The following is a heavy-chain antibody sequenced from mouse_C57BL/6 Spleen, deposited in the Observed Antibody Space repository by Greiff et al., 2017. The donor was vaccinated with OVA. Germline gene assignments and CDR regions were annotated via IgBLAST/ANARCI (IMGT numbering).Heavy chain of an antibody. J-gene: IGHJ4*01. D-gene: IGHD2-4*01. V-gene: IGHV2-9*01. CDR3: AKGGGHYDYAMDY. Sequence: QVQLQQSGPGLVAPSQSRCRKGKGGGGGGSREGVDWGRQPPGKGLEWLGVIWGGGSTNYNSALMSRLSISKDNSKSQVFLKMNSLQTDDTAMYYCAKGGGHYDYAMDYWGQGTSVTVSS. CDR2: IWGGGST. CDR1: GGGGSREG.